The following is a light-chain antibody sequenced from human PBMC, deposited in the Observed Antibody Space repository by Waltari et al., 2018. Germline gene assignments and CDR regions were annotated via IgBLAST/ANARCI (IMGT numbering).Light chain of an antibody. J-gene: IGLJ2*01. CDR2: DAN. Sequence: QSALTQPRSVSGSHGQSVTVSRTGTSTNVGTYKYISWYQHHPGRAPKLLIFDANKRPSGVPDRFSGSKSDNTASLTISGLRPEDEAYYYCCSSVVSYTVVFGGGTKVTVL. V-gene: IGLV2-11*01. CDR3: CSSVVSYTVV. CDR1: STNVGTYKY.